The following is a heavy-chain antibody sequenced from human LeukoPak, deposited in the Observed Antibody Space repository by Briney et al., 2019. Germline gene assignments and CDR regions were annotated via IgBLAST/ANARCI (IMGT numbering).Heavy chain of an antibody. V-gene: IGHV3-23*01. CDR1: GFTFNSYA. Sequence: PGGSLRLSCAASGFTFNSYAMNWVRQAPGKGLEWVSTISGSGGSTYYADSVKGRFTISRDNSKNTLYLQMNSLRAEDTAVYYCARGVGATTFDYWGQGTLVTVSS. D-gene: IGHD1-26*01. CDR2: ISGSGGST. CDR3: ARGVGATTFDY. J-gene: IGHJ4*02.